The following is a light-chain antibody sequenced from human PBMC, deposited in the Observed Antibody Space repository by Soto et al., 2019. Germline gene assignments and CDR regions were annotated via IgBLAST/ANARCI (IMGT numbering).Light chain of an antibody. V-gene: IGKV1-27*01. CDR3: QKYSSVPL. CDR2: AAS. J-gene: IGKJ3*01. CDR1: QGISNY. Sequence: DIQMTQSPSSLSASVGDRVTITCRASQGISNYIAWYQQKPGKAPKLLIYAASTLQSGVPSRFSGSRSGTDFTLTINSLQPEDVATYSCQKYSSVPLFGPGNKVDIK.